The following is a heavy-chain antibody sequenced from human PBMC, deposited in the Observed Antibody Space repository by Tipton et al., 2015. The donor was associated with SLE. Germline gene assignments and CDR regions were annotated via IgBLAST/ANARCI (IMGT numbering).Heavy chain of an antibody. CDR1: GGSISSSSYY. CDR2: LYHSGTA. CDR3: ARVMNKPRAFDI. D-gene: IGHD2-8*01. Sequence: TLSLTCSVSGGSISSSSYYWGWIRQPSGKGLEWIGSLYHSGTAYYNPSLQSRVTISVDTSKNQISLKLSSVTAADTAVYYCARVMNKPRAFDIWGQGTMVTVPS. J-gene: IGHJ3*02. V-gene: IGHV4-39*07.